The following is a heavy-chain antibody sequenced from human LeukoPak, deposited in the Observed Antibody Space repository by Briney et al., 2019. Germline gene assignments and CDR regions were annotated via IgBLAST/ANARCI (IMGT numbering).Heavy chain of an antibody. CDR1: GFTFSSYS. Sequence: GGSLRLSCAASGFTFSSYSMNWVRQAPGKGLEWVSSISSSSSYIYYADSVKGRFTISRDNAKNSLYLQMNSLRAEDTAVYYCARERRDDYGDYGNFDYWGQGTLVTVSS. D-gene: IGHD4-17*01. V-gene: IGHV3-21*01. CDR2: ISSSSSYI. CDR3: ARERRDDYGDYGNFDY. J-gene: IGHJ4*02.